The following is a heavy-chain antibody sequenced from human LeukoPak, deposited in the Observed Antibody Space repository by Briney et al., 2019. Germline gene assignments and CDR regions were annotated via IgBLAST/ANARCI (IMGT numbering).Heavy chain of an antibody. V-gene: IGHV3-23*01. CDR3: AKSGYNYDSNAYPFIDY. Sequence: GGSLRLSCAASGFTFSSYAMTWVRQAPGKGLEWVSAISGSGGRTYYADSVKGRFTISRDNSKNTLYLQMNSLRAEDTAVYYCAKSGYNYDSNAYPFIDYWGQGTLVTVSS. CDR2: ISGSGGRT. D-gene: IGHD3-22*01. J-gene: IGHJ4*02. CDR1: GFTFSSYA.